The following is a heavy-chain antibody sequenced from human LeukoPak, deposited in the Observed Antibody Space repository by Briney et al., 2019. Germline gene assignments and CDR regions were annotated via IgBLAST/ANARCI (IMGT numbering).Heavy chain of an antibody. J-gene: IGHJ4*02. CDR2: IKQDGSEK. V-gene: IGHV3-7*03. Sequence: GGSLRLSCAASGFTFYDYGMSWVRQAPGKGLEWVANIKQDGSEKSYVESVRGRFTISRDNAKNSLYLQLNSLRAEDTALYYCARDNPPDYWGQGTLVTVSS. CDR3: ARDNPPDY. CDR1: GFTFYDYG.